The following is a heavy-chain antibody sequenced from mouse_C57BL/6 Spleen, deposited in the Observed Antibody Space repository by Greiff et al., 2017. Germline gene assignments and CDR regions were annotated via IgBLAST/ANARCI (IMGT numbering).Heavy chain of an antibody. CDR2: IYPGNSDT. CDR3: TRYYSNWNYAMDY. D-gene: IGHD2-5*01. V-gene: IGHV1-5*01. Sequence: VQLQQSGTVLARPGASVKMSCKTSGYTFTSYWMHWVKQRPGQGLEWIGAIYPGNSDTSYNQKFKGKAKLTAVTSASTAYMELSSLTNEDSAVYYCTRYYSNWNYAMDYWGQGTSVTVSS. J-gene: IGHJ4*01. CDR1: GYTFTSYW.